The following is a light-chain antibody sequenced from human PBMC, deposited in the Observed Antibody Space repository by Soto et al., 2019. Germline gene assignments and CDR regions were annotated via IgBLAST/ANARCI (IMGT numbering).Light chain of an antibody. J-gene: IGKJ2*01. CDR1: QSVSSSY. CDR2: GAS. CDR3: QQYGSSPPYT. V-gene: IGKV3-20*01. Sequence: EIVLTQSPGTLSLSPGERATLSCRASQSVSSSYLAWYQQKPGQAPRLLIYGASSRATGIPYRFSGSGSGTDFTLTISRLEPEDFGVYYCQQYGSSPPYTFGQATKLEIK.